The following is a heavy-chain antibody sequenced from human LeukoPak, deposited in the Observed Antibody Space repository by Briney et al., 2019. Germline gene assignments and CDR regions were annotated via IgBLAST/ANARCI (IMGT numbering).Heavy chain of an antibody. V-gene: IGHV3-53*01. J-gene: IGHJ4*02. CDR1: GFTVSSNS. CDR3: ARDLLSDYPFSDFDY. CDR2: IYSDNT. D-gene: IGHD3-16*02. Sequence: GGSLRLSCTVSGFTVSSNSMSWVRQAPGKGLEWVSFIYSDNTHYSDSVKGRFTISRDNSKNTLYLQMNSLRAEDTAVYYCARDLLSDYPFSDFDYWGQGTLVTVSS.